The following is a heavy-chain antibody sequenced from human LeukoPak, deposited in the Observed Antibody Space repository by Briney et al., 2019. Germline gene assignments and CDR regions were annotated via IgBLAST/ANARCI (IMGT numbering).Heavy chain of an antibody. V-gene: IGHV3-23*01. Sequence: GGSLRLSCAASGFTFSSYAMSWVRQAPGKGLEWGSGISGSSGSTYYADSVKGRFTISRDNSKNTLYLQMNSLRAEDTAVYYCAKDPKTTVTTGGLFDYWGQGTLATVSS. CDR2: ISGSSGST. J-gene: IGHJ4*02. CDR1: GFTFSSYA. CDR3: AKDPKTTVTTGGLFDY. D-gene: IGHD4-17*01.